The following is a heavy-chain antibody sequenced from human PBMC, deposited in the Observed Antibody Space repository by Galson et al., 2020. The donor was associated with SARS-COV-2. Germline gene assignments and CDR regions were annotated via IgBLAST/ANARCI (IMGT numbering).Heavy chain of an antibody. D-gene: IGHD3-10*01. V-gene: IGHV3-48*02. CDR1: GFTFSSYS. J-gene: IGHJ4*02. Sequence: GESLKISCAASGFTFSSYSMNWVRQAPGKGLEWVSYISSSSSTIYYADSVKGRFTISRDNAKNSLYLQMNSLRDEDTAVYYCARDKYYYGSGRGSLHLTFDYWGQGTLVTVSS. CDR3: ARDKYYYGSGRGSLHLTFDY. CDR2: ISSSSSTI.